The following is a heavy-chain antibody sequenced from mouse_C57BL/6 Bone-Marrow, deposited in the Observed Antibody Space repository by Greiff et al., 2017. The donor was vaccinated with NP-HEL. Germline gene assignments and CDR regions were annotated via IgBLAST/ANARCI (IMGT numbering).Heavy chain of an antibody. CDR1: GYTFTSYW. Sequence: QVQLQQPGAELVKPGASVKLSCKASGYTFTSYWMQWVKQRPGQGLEWIGEIDPSDSYTNYNQKFKGKATCTVDTSSSTAYMQLSSLTSEDSAVYYCARDGNYPYYFDYWGQGTTLTVSS. J-gene: IGHJ2*01. D-gene: IGHD2-1*01. CDR3: ARDGNYPYYFDY. CDR2: IDPSDSYT. V-gene: IGHV1-50*01.